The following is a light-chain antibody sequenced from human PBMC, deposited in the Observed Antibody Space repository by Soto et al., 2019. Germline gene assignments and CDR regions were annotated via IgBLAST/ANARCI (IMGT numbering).Light chain of an antibody. CDR2: DTS. V-gene: IGKV3-11*01. J-gene: IGKJ5*01. CDR3: QQRSNWIT. CDR1: RSVSRY. Sequence: EIVLTQSPATLSLSPGERATLSCRASRSVSRYLAWYQQKPGQAPRLLIYDTSCRAAGIPDRFSGSGSATDFTLTISSLEPEDFAVYYCQQRSNWITFGQGTRLEIK.